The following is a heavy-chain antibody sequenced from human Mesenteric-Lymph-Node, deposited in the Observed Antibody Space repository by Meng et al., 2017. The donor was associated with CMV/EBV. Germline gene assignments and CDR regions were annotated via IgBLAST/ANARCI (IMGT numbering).Heavy chain of an antibody. J-gene: IGHJ4*02. CDR3: ARYSGYDEYYFDY. CDR2: IYHSGST. V-gene: IGHV4-4*02. CDR1: GGSISSRNW. D-gene: IGHD5-12*01. Sequence: AGSGGSISSRNWWSWVRQPPGKGLEWIGEIYHSGSTNYNPSLKSRVTISVDKSKNQFSLKLSSVTAAETAVYYCARYSGYDEYYFDYWGQGTLVTVSS.